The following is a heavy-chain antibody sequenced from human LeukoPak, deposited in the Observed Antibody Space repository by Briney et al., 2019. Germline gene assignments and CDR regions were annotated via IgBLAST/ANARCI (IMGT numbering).Heavy chain of an antibody. CDR1: GYTLTELS. CDR3: ATGIAVAGTTGFDY. Sequence: ASVKVSCKVSGYTLTELSMHWVRQAPGKGLGWMGGFDPEDGETIYAQKFQGRVTMTEDTSTDTAYMELSSLRSEDTAVYYCATGIAVAGTTGFDYWGQGTLVTVSS. J-gene: IGHJ4*02. V-gene: IGHV1-24*01. D-gene: IGHD6-19*01. CDR2: FDPEDGET.